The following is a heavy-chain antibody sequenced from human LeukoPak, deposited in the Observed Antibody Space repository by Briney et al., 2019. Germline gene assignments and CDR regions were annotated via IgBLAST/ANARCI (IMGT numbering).Heavy chain of an antibody. J-gene: IGHJ4*02. CDR3: AKDNRYCSGGSCCDY. V-gene: IGHV3-30-3*01. CDR1: GFTFSSYA. Sequence: PGGSLRLSCAASGFTFSSYAMPWVRQAPGKGLEWVAVISYDGSNKYYADSVKGRFTISRDNSKNTLYLQMNSLRAEDTAVYYCAKDNRYCSGGSCCDYWGQGTLVTVSS. CDR2: ISYDGSNK. D-gene: IGHD2-15*01.